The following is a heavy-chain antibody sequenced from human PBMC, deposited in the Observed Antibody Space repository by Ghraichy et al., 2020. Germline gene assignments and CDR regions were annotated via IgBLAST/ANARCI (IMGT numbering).Heavy chain of an antibody. D-gene: IGHD3/OR15-3a*01. CDR2: INHSGST. Sequence: SETLSLTCAVYGGSFSGYYWSWIRQPPGKGLEWIGEINHSGSTNYNPSLKSRVTISVDTSKNQFSLKLSSVTTADTAVYYCARGDSYYYYGMDVWGQGTTVTVSS. V-gene: IGHV4-34*01. CDR1: GGSFSGYY. CDR3: ARGDSYYYYGMDV. J-gene: IGHJ6*02.